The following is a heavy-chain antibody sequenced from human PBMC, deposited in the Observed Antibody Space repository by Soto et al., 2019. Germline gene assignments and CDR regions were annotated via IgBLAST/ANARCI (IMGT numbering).Heavy chain of an antibody. CDR3: AKHLQSYGDYDYYCYGMDV. V-gene: IGHV3-30*18. CDR2: ISYDGTNK. J-gene: IGHJ6*02. CDR1: GFTFSTYG. Sequence: QVQLVESGGGEVQPGRSLTISCAASGFTFSTYGMHWVRQTPGKGLEWVAVISYDGTNKFYADSVKGRFTISRDNIKNTLTMQMNSLRADDTAVYSCAKHLQSYGDYDYYCYGMDVWGLGTRVTVSS. D-gene: IGHD4-17*01.